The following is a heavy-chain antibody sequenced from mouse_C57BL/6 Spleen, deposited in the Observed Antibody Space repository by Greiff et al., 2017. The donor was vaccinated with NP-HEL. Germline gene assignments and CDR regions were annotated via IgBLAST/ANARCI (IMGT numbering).Heavy chain of an antibody. J-gene: IGHJ2*01. CDR2: SRNKANDYTT. D-gene: IGHD2-3*01. V-gene: IGHV7-1*01. Sequence: DVMLVESGGGLVQSGRSLRLSCATSGFTFSDFYMEWVRQAPGKGLEWIAASRNKANDYTTEYSASVKGRFIVSRDTSQSILYRQMNALRAEDTAIYYCARDADGYFDYWGQGTTLTVSS. CDR1: GFTFSDFY. CDR3: ARDADGYFDY.